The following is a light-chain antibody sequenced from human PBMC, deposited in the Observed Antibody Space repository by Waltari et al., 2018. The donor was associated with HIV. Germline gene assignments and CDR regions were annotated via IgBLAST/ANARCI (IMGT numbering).Light chain of an antibody. CDR1: SSNTGRHA. CDR3: AAWDDSLDGPV. V-gene: IGLV1-44*01. CDR2: GNN. Sequence: QPVLTQPPSASGTPGPRVLLPCSGSSSNTGRHALSWYQHLPGATPPLLIFGNNQRSSGVPDRFSGSKSATSASLAISGLRSVDEADYSCAAWDDSLDGPVFGGGTKLTVL. J-gene: IGLJ2*01.